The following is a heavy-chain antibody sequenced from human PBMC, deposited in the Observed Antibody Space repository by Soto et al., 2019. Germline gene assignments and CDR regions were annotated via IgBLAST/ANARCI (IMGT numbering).Heavy chain of an antibody. Sequence: TGGSLRLSCAASGFTFSNAWMNWVRQAPGKGLEWVGRIKSNGDGGTTDYAAPVKGRFTISREDSQNTLFLQMNNLKTEDTAVYYCTTASTWPPLHWGQGTLVTVSS. CDR3: TTASTWPPLH. J-gene: IGHJ4*02. CDR1: GFTFSNAW. CDR2: IKSNGDGGTT. V-gene: IGHV3-15*07. D-gene: IGHD2-2*01.